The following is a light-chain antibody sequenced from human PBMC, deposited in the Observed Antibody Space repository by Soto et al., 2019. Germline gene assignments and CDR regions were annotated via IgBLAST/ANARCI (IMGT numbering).Light chain of an antibody. CDR2: GAS. V-gene: IGKV3-20*01. CDR3: QQYGGSPRT. J-gene: IGKJ2*01. CDR1: QSVFNNN. Sequence: EIVLTQSPGTLSLSPGERVTLSCRASQSVFNNNLAWYQQKPGQAPRLLMFGASSMATGIPDRFGGSGSGTDFTLTISRLEPEDFAIYHCQQYGGSPRTFGQGTKLEIK.